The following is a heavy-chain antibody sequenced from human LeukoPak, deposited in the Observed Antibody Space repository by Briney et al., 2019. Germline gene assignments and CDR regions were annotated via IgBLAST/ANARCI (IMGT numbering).Heavy chain of an antibody. V-gene: IGHV3-30*03. CDR3: ARVGPWVNPDYYYYYMDV. D-gene: IGHD1-14*01. CDR2: ISYDGSNK. J-gene: IGHJ6*03. CDR1: GFTFSSYG. Sequence: GGSLRLSCAASGFTFSSYGMHWVRQAPGKGLEWVAVISYDGSNKYYADSVKGRFTISRDNAKNSLYLQMNSLRAEDAAVYYCARVGPWVNPDYYYYYMDVWGKGTTVTVSS.